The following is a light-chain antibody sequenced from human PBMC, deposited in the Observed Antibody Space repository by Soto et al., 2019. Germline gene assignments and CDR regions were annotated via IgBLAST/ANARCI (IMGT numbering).Light chain of an antibody. CDR1: QSVSSSY. J-gene: IGKJ1*01. Sequence: EIVLTQSPGTLSLSPGERATLSCRASQSVSSSYLVWYQQKPGQAPRLLIYGASNRATGIPVRFSGSGSGTAFILSISRLEPEDFAVYYCQQYGSSWTFGQGTKVEIK. V-gene: IGKV3-20*01. CDR3: QQYGSSWT. CDR2: GAS.